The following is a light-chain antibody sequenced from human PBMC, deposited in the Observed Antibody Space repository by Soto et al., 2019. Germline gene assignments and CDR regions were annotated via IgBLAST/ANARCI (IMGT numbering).Light chain of an antibody. V-gene: IGKV2D-29*01. Sequence: DIVMTQTPLSLSVTLGQPASISCKSIHGLLHIDGKTYLYWFLQKPGQPPQLXMYGVSNRFSGVPDRFSGSGSGTDFTLRISRVEADDVGVYYCMQGIQLPNTFGQGTRLEIK. CDR2: GVS. CDR3: MQGIQLPNT. J-gene: IGKJ5*01. CDR1: HGLLHIDGKTY.